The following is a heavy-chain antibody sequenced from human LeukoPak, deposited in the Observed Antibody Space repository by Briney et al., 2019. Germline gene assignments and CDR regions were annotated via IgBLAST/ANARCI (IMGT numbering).Heavy chain of an antibody. J-gene: IGHJ6*02. V-gene: IGHV3-9*01. CDR1: GFTFDDYA. D-gene: IGHD4-17*01. CDR3: ARFNGDYYGMDV. CDR2: ISWNSGSI. Sequence: PGRSLRLSCAASGFTFDDYAMHWVRQAPGKGLEWVSGISWNSGSIGYAAPVKGRFTISRDNAKNSLYLQMNSLRDEDTAFYYCARFNGDYYGMDVWGQGTTVTVSS.